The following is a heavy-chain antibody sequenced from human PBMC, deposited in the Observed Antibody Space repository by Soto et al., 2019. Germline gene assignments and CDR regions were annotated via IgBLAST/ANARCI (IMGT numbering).Heavy chain of an antibody. CDR3: ARRHYYGSGSYIWFDP. Sequence: TLSLTCAVYGGSFSGYYWSWIRQPPGKGLEWIGEINHSGSTNYNPSLKSRVTISVDTSKNQFSLKLSSVTAADTAVYYCARRHYYGSGSYIWFDPWGQGTLVTVSS. V-gene: IGHV4-34*01. J-gene: IGHJ5*02. CDR2: INHSGST. CDR1: GGSFSGYY. D-gene: IGHD3-10*01.